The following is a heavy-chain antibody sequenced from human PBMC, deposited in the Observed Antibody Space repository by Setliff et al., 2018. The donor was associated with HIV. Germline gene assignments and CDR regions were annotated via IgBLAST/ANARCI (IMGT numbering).Heavy chain of an antibody. Sequence: PSETLSLTCAVSGGSISSSNWWSWVRQPPGKGLEWIGEIYHSGSTNYNPSLKSRVTILVDTSKNQFSLKLSSVTAADTAVYYCARAASYYDSSGLDYWGQGTLVTVSS. D-gene: IGHD3-22*01. CDR1: GGSISSSNW. J-gene: IGHJ4*02. V-gene: IGHV4-4*02. CDR2: IYHSGST. CDR3: ARAASYYDSSGLDY.